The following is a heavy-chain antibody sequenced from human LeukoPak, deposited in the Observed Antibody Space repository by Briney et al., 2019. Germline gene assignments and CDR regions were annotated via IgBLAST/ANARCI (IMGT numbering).Heavy chain of an antibody. Sequence: PSETLSLTCTVSGGSISSSSYYWGWIRQPPGKGLEWIGSIYYSGSTYYNPSLKRRVTISVDTSKNQFSLKLSSVTAADTAVYYCARGPHITAKFDYWGQGTLVTVSS. V-gene: IGHV4-39*07. CDR2: IYYSGST. CDR3: ARGPHITAKFDY. D-gene: IGHD3-10*01. CDR1: GGSISSSSYY. J-gene: IGHJ4*02.